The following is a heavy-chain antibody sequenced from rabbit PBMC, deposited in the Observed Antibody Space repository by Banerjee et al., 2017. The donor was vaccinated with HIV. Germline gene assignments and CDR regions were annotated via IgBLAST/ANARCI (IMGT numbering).Heavy chain of an antibody. CDR1: GFSFSNSYY. CDR2: IDSSSIT. D-gene: IGHD4-1*01. CDR3: ARDLAGVTGWNFNL. Sequence: QEQLEESGGDLVKPGASLTLTCTTSGFSFSNSYYMCWVRQAPGKGLEWIGCIDSSSITWYASWVNGRFTISKTSWTTVTLQMTSLTAADTATYFCARDLAGVTGWNFNLWGPGTLVTVS. J-gene: IGHJ4*01. V-gene: IGHV1S45*01.